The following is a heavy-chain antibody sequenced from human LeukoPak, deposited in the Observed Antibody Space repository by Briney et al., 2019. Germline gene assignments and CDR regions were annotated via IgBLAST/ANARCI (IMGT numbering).Heavy chain of an antibody. CDR1: GGTFSSYA. J-gene: IGHJ4*02. CDR3: ARTYYYDSSGYYSTGGLDY. Sequence: ASVKVSCKASGGTFSSYAINWVRQATGQGLEWMGWMNPNSGNTGYAQKFQGRVTMTRNTSISTAYMELSSLRSDDTAVYYCARTYYYDSSGYYSTGGLDYWGQGTLVTVSS. V-gene: IGHV1-8*02. CDR2: MNPNSGNT. D-gene: IGHD3-22*01.